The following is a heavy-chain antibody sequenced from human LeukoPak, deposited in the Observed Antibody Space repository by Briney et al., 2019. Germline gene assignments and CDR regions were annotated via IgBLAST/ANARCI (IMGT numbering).Heavy chain of an antibody. D-gene: IGHD1-26*01. Sequence: SETLSLTCTVSGGSISSSSYYWGWIRQPPGKGLEWIGSTYYSGTTYYSPSLKSRVTISVDTSKNQFSLKLSFVTAADTAVYYCARDLGRGSMDVWGLGTTVTVSS. CDR2: TYYSGTT. J-gene: IGHJ6*02. V-gene: IGHV4-39*07. CDR1: GGSISSSSYY. CDR3: ARDLGRGSMDV.